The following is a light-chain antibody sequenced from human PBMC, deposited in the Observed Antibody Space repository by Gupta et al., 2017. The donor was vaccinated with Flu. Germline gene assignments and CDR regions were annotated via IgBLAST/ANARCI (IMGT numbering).Light chain of an antibody. Sequence: DIQMTQSPSSLSASVGDRVTITCRASQSISSYLNWYQQKPGKAPKLLIYAASSWQSGVPSRFSGSGSGTDFTLTISSRQPEDFATYYCHQSDSTPPVTFGGGTKVDIK. V-gene: IGKV1-39*01. J-gene: IGKJ4*01. CDR2: AAS. CDR3: HQSDSTPPVT. CDR1: QSISSY.